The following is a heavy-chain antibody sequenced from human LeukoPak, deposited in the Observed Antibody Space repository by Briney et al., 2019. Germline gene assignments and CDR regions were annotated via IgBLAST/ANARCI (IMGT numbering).Heavy chain of an antibody. Sequence: SETLSLTCTVSGDSITTANSYWSWIRQPPGKGLEWIGYIYYSGNTYYNPSLKSRVTISVDTSKSQFSLKLSSVTAADTAMYYCARASTSYYFDYWGQGTLVTVSS. D-gene: IGHD6-6*01. V-gene: IGHV4-30-4*08. CDR1: GDSITTANSY. CDR3: ARASTSYYFDY. J-gene: IGHJ4*02. CDR2: IYYSGNT.